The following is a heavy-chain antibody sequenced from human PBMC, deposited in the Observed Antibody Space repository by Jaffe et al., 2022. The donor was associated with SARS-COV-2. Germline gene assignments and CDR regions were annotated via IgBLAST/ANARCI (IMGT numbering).Heavy chain of an antibody. D-gene: IGHD3-22*01. J-gene: IGHJ3*02. CDR1: GFTFSRHG. CDR2: ISTDGNNK. V-gene: IGHV3-30*18. Sequence: QVHLVESGGGVVQPGRSRRLSCAASGFTFSRHGMHWVRQAPGKGLEWVALISTDGNNKYYADSVKGRFTISRDNSKNTLYLQMDSLRAEDTAVYYCAKEDTVVPHDGFDNWGQGAMVTVSS. CDR3: AKEDTVVPHDGFDN.